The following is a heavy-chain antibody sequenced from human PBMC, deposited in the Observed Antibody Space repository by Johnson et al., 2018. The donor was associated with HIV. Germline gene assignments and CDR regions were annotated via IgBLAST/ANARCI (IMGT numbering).Heavy chain of an antibody. Sequence: MQLVESGGGLVQPGGSLRLSCAASGFTFSSYWMSWVRQAPGKGLEWVSYISSSGSTIYYADSVKGRFTISRDNAKNSLYVQMNSLRAEDTALYHCARVIGYDSSGKAFDIWGQGTMVTVSS. CDR1: GFTFSSYW. CDR2: ISSSGSTI. D-gene: IGHD3-22*01. CDR3: ARVIGYDSSGKAFDI. J-gene: IGHJ3*02. V-gene: IGHV3-48*04.